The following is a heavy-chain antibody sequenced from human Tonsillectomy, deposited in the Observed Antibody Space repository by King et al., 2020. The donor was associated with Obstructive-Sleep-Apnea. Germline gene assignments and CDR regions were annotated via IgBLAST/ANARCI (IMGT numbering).Heavy chain of an antibody. CDR1: GFTFSSYS. Sequence: VQLVESGGGLVKPGGSLRLSCAASGFTFSSYSMNWVRQAPGKGLEWGSSISTSSSYIFYADSVRGRFTISRDNAKNSLYLQMNSLRAEDTAVYYCAKDATPCGTLPTGSAPRDYWGQGTLVTVSS. V-gene: IGHV3-21*06. D-gene: IGHD1-14*01. CDR3: AKDATPCGTLPTGSAPRDY. J-gene: IGHJ4*02. CDR2: ISTSSSYI.